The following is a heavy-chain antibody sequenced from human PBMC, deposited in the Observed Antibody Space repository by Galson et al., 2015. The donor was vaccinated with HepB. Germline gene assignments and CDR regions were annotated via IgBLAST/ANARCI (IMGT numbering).Heavy chain of an antibody. D-gene: IGHD2-2*01. J-gene: IGHJ3*02. CDR2: ISSSSSYI. CDR1: GFTLSTYS. Sequence: SLRLSCAASGFTLSTYSMNWVRQAPGKGLEWVSSISSSSSYIYYADSVKGRFTISRDNAKNSLYLQMNSLRAEDTAVYYCASLPLPYCSSTSCYADAFDIWGQGTMVTVSS. V-gene: IGHV3-21*01. CDR3: ASLPLPYCSSTSCYADAFDI.